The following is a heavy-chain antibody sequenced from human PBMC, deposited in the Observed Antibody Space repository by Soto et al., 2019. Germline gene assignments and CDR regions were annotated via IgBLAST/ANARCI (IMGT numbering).Heavy chain of an antibody. Sequence: VQLVQSGGTLVQPGGSLRLSCAASGLTFSGHWMTWVRQTPGEGLQWVAAIKPDGSETFYVDSVKGRSTISRDNARNSLFLQMDSLRAEDTAVYYCTSRPSGMTYHAVFDFWGQGTLVTVSS. CDR1: GLTFSGHW. CDR3: TSRPSGMTYHAVFDF. D-gene: IGHD2-21*02. CDR2: IKPDGSET. J-gene: IGHJ4*02. V-gene: IGHV3-7*03.